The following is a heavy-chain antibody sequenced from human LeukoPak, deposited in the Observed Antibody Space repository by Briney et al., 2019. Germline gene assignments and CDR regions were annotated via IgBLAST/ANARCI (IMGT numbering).Heavy chain of an antibody. CDR3: ARGSGSSDWMIDY. Sequence: PVGALRLSCAAPGFTFSDYSVNWVRPGPREGRGWVSYISGSSSTIYYADSVKGRFTISRDNAKNSLYLQMNSLRDEDTAMYYCARGSGSSDWMIDYWGQGTLVTVSS. CDR1: GFTFSDYS. V-gene: IGHV3-48*02. J-gene: IGHJ4*02. D-gene: IGHD3-10*01. CDR2: ISGSSSTI.